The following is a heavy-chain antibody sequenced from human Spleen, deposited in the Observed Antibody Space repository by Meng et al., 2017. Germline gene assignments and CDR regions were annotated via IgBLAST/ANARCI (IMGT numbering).Heavy chain of an antibody. Sequence: QVLLLQSGPEVKKPGASVRVSCKASAYAFGSYGISWVRQATGQGLEWMGWMNPNSGNTGYAQKFQGRVTMTRNTSISTAYMELSSLRSEDTAVYYCARSPMRIAARRLNWFDPWGQGTLVTVSS. CDR1: AYAFGSYG. CDR2: MNPNSGNT. J-gene: IGHJ5*02. D-gene: IGHD6-6*01. V-gene: IGHV1-8*02. CDR3: ARSPMRIAARRLNWFDP.